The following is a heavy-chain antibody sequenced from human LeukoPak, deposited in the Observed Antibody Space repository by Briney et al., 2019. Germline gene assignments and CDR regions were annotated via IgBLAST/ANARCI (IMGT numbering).Heavy chain of an antibody. D-gene: IGHD5-24*01. V-gene: IGHV3-20*04. CDR3: ARDRGDGYNFYAFDI. CDR2: INWNGGST. Sequence: GGSLRLSCAASGFTFSSYSMNWVRQAPGKGLEWVSGINWNGGSTGYADSVKGRFTISRDNAKNSLYLQMNSLRAEDTALYYCARDRGDGYNFYAFDIWGQGTMVTVSS. J-gene: IGHJ3*02. CDR1: GFTFSSYS.